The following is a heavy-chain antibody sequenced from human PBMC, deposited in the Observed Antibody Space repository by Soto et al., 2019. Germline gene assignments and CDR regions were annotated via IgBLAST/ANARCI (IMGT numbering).Heavy chain of an antibody. V-gene: IGHV1-18*01. Sequence: GASVKVSCKASGYTFTSYGISWVRQAPGQGLEWMGWISAYNGNTNYAQKLQGRVTMTTDTSTSTAYMELRSLRSDDTAVYYCARYEVYYYDSSGYYDFPYWGRGTLVTVSS. CDR2: ISAYNGNT. CDR3: ARYEVYYYDSSGYYDFPY. CDR1: GYTFTSYG. D-gene: IGHD3-22*01. J-gene: IGHJ4*02.